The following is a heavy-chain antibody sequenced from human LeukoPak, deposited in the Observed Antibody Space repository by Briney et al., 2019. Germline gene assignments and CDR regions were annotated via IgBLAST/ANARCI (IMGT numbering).Heavy chain of an antibody. CDR3: ARLPYCSGGSCYFDY. CDR2: INHSGST. J-gene: IGHJ4*02. D-gene: IGHD2-15*01. V-gene: IGHV4-34*01. CDR1: GGSFSGYY. Sequence: NPSETLSLTCAVYGGSFSGYYWSWIRQPPGKGLEWIGEINHSGSTYYNPSLKSRVTMPVDTSKHQFSLKLSSVTAADTAVYYCARLPYCSGGSCYFDYWGQGTLVTVSS.